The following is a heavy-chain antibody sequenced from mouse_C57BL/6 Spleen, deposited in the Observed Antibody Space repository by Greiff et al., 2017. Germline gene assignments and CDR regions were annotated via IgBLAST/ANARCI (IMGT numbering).Heavy chain of an antibody. D-gene: IGHD1-1*01. CDR3: ARGGTTVVATDWYFDV. V-gene: IGHV1-59*01. CDR1: GYTFTSYW. J-gene: IGHJ1*03. CDR2: IDPSDSYT. Sequence: QVHVKQPGAELVRPGTSVKLSCKASGYTFTSYWMHWVKQRPGQGLEWIGVIDPSDSYTNYNQKFKGKATLTVDTSSSTAYMQLSSLTSEDSAVYYCARGGTTVVATDWYFDVWGIGTTVTVSS.